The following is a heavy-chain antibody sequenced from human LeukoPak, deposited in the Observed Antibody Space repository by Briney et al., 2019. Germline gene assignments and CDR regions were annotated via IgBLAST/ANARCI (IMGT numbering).Heavy chain of an antibody. CDR1: GFTFSSYA. CDR2: ITGSGGRT. J-gene: IGHJ4*02. V-gene: IGHV3-23*01. D-gene: IGHD1-26*01. CDR3: AKEYTGTFSPFPSYFDN. Sequence: PGGSLRLSCAASGFTFSSYAMNWVRQVPGKGLEWVSAITGSGGRTYYADSVKGRFTISRDNSKNTLYLQVNSLRAEDTAIYYCAKEYTGTFSPFPSYFDNWGQGTLVTVSS.